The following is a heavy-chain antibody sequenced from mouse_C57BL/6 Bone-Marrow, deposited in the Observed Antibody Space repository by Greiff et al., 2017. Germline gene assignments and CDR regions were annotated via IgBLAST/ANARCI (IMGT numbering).Heavy chain of an antibody. Sequence: QVQLQQPGAELVRPGTSVKLSCKASGYTFTSYWMHWVKQRPGQGLEWIGVIDPSDSYTNYNQKFKCKATLTVDTSSSTAYMQLSSLTSEDSAVYYCARRSDYWGQGTTLTVSS. CDR2: IDPSDSYT. CDR1: GYTFTSYW. CDR3: ARRSDY. V-gene: IGHV1-59*01. J-gene: IGHJ2*01.